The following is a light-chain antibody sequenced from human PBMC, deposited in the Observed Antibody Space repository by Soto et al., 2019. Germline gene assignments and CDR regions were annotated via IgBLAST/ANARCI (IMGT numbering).Light chain of an antibody. V-gene: IGKV3-20*01. CDR3: QQYGGSPIT. CDR2: GAS. Sequence: EIVLTQSPGTLSLSPGESATLSCRASQSISSRSLAWYQQKPGQAPRLRIYGASSRATGIPDRFSGSGSGTDFTLTISRLEPEDFAVYYCQQYGGSPITFGQGTRLEIK. CDR1: QSISSRS. J-gene: IGKJ5*01.